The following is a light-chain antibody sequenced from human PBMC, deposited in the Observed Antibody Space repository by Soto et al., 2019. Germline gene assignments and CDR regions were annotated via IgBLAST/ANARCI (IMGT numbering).Light chain of an antibody. Sequence: QSALTQPPSASGSPGESVTISCTGTSSDVGGFNFVSWYQQHPGKVPKLVIYEVSKRPSGVPDRFSGSKSGDTASLTVSGLQPEDEADYYCCSYAGSKHVAFGSGTKGTVL. CDR3: CSYAGSKHVA. V-gene: IGLV2-8*01. CDR2: EVS. CDR1: SSDVGGFNF. J-gene: IGLJ1*01.